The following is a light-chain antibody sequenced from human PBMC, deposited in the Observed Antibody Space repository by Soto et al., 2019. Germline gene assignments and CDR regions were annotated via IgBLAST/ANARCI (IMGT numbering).Light chain of an antibody. CDR3: QQYNSYSYT. V-gene: IGKV1-5*03. CDR2: KAS. Sequence: DIQMTQSPSTLSASVGDRVTITCRASQTISSWLAWYQQKPGTAPQLLIYKASTLESGVPSRFSGSGSGTEFPLTISSLQPDDFATYYCQQYNSYSYTFGEGTKVEIK. J-gene: IGKJ2*01. CDR1: QTISSW.